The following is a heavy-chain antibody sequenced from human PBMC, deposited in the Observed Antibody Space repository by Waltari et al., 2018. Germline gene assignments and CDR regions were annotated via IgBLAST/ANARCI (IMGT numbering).Heavy chain of an antibody. CDR2: IKQDGSDE. J-gene: IGHJ4*02. D-gene: IGHD3-22*01. Sequence: EVHLMESGGGLVQPGGSLRLSCAASKFTFSAYWMNWVRRAPGKGLEWVANIKQDGSDEHYVDSVKGRFTISRDNAQNSLFLQMNNLRVEDTAVYYCARGRRNNSGYSDFDYWGQGTLLTVSS. V-gene: IGHV3-7*01. CDR1: KFTFSAYW. CDR3: ARGRRNNSGYSDFDY.